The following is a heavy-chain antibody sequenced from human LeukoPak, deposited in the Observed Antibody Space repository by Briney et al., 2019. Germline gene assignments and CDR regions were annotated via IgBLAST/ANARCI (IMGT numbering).Heavy chain of an antibody. J-gene: IGHJ4*02. V-gene: IGHV1-69*05. CDR3: ARDRVGATYFDY. Sequence: ASVKVSCKASGGTFSSYVISWVRQAPGQGLEWMGGIIPIFGTANYAQKFQGRVTITTDESTSTAYMELSSLRSEDTAVYYCARDRVGATYFDYWGQGTLVTVSS. CDR2: IIPIFGTA. D-gene: IGHD1-26*01. CDR1: GGTFSSYV.